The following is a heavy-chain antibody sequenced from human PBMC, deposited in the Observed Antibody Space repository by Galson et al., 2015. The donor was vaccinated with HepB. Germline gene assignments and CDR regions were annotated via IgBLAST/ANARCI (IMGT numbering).Heavy chain of an antibody. D-gene: IGHD2-8*01. Sequence: SVKVSCKASGGTFSSYAISWVRQAPGQGLEWMGIINPSGGSTSYAQKFQGRVTMTRDTSTSTVYMEVSSLRSEDTAVYYCARGVYCTNDVCQDYWGQGTLVTVSS. V-gene: IGHV1-46*01. J-gene: IGHJ4*02. CDR1: GGTFSSYA. CDR3: ARGVYCTNDVCQDY. CDR2: INPSGGST.